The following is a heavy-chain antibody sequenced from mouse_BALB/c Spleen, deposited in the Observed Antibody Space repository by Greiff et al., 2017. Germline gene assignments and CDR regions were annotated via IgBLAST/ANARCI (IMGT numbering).Heavy chain of an antibody. V-gene: IGHV3-2*02. CDR3: ARGGYVAY. CDR1: GYSITSDYA. J-gene: IGHJ3*01. CDR2: ISYSGST. D-gene: IGHD1-2*01. Sequence: EVQLQQSGPGLVKPSQSLSLTCTVTGYSITSDYAWNWIRQFPGNKLEWMGYISYSGSTSYNPSLKSRISITRDTSKNPFFLQLNSVTTEDTATYYCARGGYVAYWGQGTLVTVSA.